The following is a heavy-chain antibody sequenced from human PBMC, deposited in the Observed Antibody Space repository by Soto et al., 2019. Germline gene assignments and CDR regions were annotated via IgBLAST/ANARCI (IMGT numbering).Heavy chain of an antibody. J-gene: IGHJ6*03. V-gene: IGHV3-23*01. CDR1: GFTFGSYA. CDR3: AKFRGPSYSYYSMDV. CDR2: ISGSGRTT. D-gene: IGHD3-16*01. Sequence: EVQLLESGGGLVQPGGSLRLSCAASGFTFGSYAMNWLRQAPGRGLECVSFISGSGRTTYYADSVKGRFTVSRDNSKNTLYLQMNSLRAEDTALSYCAKFRGPSYSYYSMDVWGKGTTVTVSS.